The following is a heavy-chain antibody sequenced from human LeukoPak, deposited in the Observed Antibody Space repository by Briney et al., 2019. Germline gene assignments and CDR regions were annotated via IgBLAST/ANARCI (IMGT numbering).Heavy chain of an antibody. CDR1: GFTFSSYA. V-gene: IGHV3-30-3*01. CDR2: ISYDGSNK. J-gene: IGHJ6*03. CDR3: ARGLDSNYYYMDV. D-gene: IGHD2-21*01. Sequence: PGRSLRLSCAASGFTFSSYAMHWVRQAPGKGLEWVAVISYDGSNKYYADPVKGRFTISRDNSKNTLYLQMNSLRAEDTAVYYCARGLDSNYYYMDVWGKGTTVTVSS.